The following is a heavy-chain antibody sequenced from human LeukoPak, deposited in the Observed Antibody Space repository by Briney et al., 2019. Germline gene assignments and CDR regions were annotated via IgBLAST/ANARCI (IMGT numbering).Heavy chain of an antibody. V-gene: IGHV3-23*01. D-gene: IGHD2-2*01. J-gene: IGHJ3*01. CDR1: GFTFNIYT. CDR2: ISAGGDIT. CDR3: ARDGGYCSSTNCYLGV. Sequence: GGSLRLSCAASGFTFNIYTMNWVRQAPGKGLEWVSAISAGGDITYDADSVKGRFTISRDNSKNTLYLQMNSLRAEDTAVYYCARDGGYCSSTNCYLGVWGQGTMVTVSS.